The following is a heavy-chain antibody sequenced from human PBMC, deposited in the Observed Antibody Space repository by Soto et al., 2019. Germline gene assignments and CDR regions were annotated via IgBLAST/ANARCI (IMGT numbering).Heavy chain of an antibody. D-gene: IGHD5-12*01. CDR3: TTGGGPRGYSDFVPPAEEIVDI. CDR2: IKSRTEVATT. CDR1: GFTCNNAW. Sequence: EVQLVESGGGLVKPGGSLRRSCIPSGFTCNNAWLNWVRQAPGKGLEWVAHIKSRTEVATTNYASPVRGRFTISRDDSRDTLFLQMNSLQTDDTGVYYCTTGGGPRGYSDFVPPAEEIVDIWGRGTMVTVSS. J-gene: IGHJ3*02. V-gene: IGHV3-15*07.